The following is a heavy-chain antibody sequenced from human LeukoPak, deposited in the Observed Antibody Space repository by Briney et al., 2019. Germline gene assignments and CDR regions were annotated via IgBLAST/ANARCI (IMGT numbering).Heavy chain of an antibody. CDR1: GFTVSSNY. J-gene: IGHJ3*02. D-gene: IGHD3-22*01. CDR2: IYSGGST. V-gene: IGHV3-66*01. CDR3: ARDVSSGYYDAFDI. Sequence: GGSLRLSCAASGFTVSSNYMSWVRQAPGKGLEWVSIIYSGGSTYYADSVKGRFTISRDNSKNTLYLQMNSLRAEDTAVYYCARDVSSGYYDAFDIWGQGTMVTVSS.